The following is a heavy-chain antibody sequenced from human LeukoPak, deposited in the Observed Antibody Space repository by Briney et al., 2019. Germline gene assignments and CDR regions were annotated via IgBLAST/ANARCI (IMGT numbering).Heavy chain of an antibody. CDR2: VSYDGSTR. CDR1: ALTFSSYG. D-gene: IGHD6-13*01. Sequence: PGGSLRLSCAASALTFSSYGMHWVRQAPGKGLEWAASVSYDGSTRFYADSVKGRFAISRDNSKNTLYLQMNSLRAEDTAVYYCAKDQRARRAWYGYFDFWGQGTLVTVSS. CDR3: AKDQRARRAWYGYFDF. V-gene: IGHV3-30*18. J-gene: IGHJ4*02.